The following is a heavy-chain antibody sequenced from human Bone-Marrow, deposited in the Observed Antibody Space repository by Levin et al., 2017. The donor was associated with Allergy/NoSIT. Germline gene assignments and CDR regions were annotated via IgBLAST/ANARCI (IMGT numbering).Heavy chain of an antibody. CDR1: GGTFSSYA. D-gene: IGHD4-17*01. V-gene: IGHV1-69*06. Sequence: SVKVSCKASGGTFSSYAISWVRQAPGQGLEWMGGIIPIFGTANYAQKFQGRVTITADKSTSTAYMELSSLRSEDTAVYYCAREDEYYGDYVGIGWFDPWGQGTLVTVSS. J-gene: IGHJ5*02. CDR3: AREDEYYGDYVGIGWFDP. CDR2: IIPIFGTA.